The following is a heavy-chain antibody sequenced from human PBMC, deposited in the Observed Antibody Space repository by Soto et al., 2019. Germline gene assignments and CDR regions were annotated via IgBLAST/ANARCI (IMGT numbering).Heavy chain of an antibody. V-gene: IGHV1-58*01. J-gene: IGHJ4*02. Sequence: SVKVSCKASGFPFTSSAVQWVRQARGQRLEWIGWIVVGSGNTNYAQKFQERVTITRDMSTSTAYMELSSLRSEDTAVYYCAALQGSRELPGTTILRYDYWGQGTLVTVSS. CDR3: AALQGSRELPGTTILRYDY. CDR1: GFPFTSSA. D-gene: IGHD3-9*01. CDR2: IVVGSGNT.